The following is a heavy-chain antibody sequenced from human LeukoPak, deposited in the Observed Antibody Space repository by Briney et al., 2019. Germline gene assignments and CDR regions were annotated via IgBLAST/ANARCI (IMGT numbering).Heavy chain of an antibody. V-gene: IGHV1-2*02. Sequence: GASVKVSCKASGYTFTGYYMHWVRQAPGQGLEWMGWINPNSGGTNYAQKFQGRVTMTRDTSISTAYMELSRLRSDDTAVYYCARGVKDIVVVPAIDYWGQGTLVTVSS. J-gene: IGHJ4*02. CDR3: ARGVKDIVVVPAIDY. CDR1: GYTFTGYY. CDR2: INPNSGGT. D-gene: IGHD2-2*01.